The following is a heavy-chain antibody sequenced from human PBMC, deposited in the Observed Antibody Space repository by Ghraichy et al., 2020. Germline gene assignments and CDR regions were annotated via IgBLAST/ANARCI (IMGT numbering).Heavy chain of an antibody. CDR1: GFTFSSYS. J-gene: IGHJ6*02. CDR2: ISSSSSYI. V-gene: IGHV3-21*01. Sequence: GGSLRLSCAASGFTFSSYSMNWVRQAPGKGLEWVSSISSSSSYIYYADSVKGRFTISRDNAKNSLYLQMNSLRAEDTAVYYCARDLTWATVTTNYYYGMDVWGQGTTVTVSS. D-gene: IGHD4-17*01. CDR3: ARDLTWATVTTNYYYGMDV.